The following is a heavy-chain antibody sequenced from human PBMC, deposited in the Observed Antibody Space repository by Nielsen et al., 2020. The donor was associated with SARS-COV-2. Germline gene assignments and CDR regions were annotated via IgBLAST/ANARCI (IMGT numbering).Heavy chain of an antibody. Sequence: GESLKISCAASGFTFSSYSMNWVRQAPGKGLEWVSSISSSSSYIYYADSVKGRFTISRDNAKNSLYLQMNSPRAEDTAVYYCARGPVYYYYYGMDVWGQGTTVTVSS. V-gene: IGHV3-21*01. CDR2: ISSSSSYI. J-gene: IGHJ6*02. CDR3: ARGPVYYYYYGMDV. CDR1: GFTFSSYS.